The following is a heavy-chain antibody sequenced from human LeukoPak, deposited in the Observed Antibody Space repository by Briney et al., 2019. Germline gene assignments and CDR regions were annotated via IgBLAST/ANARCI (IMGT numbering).Heavy chain of an antibody. CDR2: IYHSGST. D-gene: IGHD1-14*01. V-gene: IGHV4-38-2*01. CDR3: ARGGRDSGY. J-gene: IGHJ4*02. CDR1: GYSISSGYY. Sequence: SETLSLTCAVSGYSISSGYYWGWIRQPPGKGLEWIGSIYHSGSTNYNPSLKSRVTISVDTSKNQFSLKLSSVTAADTAVYYCARGGRDSGYWGQGTLVTVSS.